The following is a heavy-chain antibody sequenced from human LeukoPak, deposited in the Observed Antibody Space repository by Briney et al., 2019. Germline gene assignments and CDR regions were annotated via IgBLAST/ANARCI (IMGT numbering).Heavy chain of an antibody. CDR3: ARQEYYYGSGSYYSGLAFDP. Sequence: ASVKVSCKASGYTFTSYGISWVRQAPGQGLEWMGWIGAYNGNTNYAQKLQGRVTMTTDTSTSTAYMELRSLRSDDTAVYYCARQEYYYGSGSYYSGLAFDPWGQGTLVTVSS. CDR1: GYTFTSYG. J-gene: IGHJ5*02. CDR2: IGAYNGNT. D-gene: IGHD3-10*01. V-gene: IGHV1-18*01.